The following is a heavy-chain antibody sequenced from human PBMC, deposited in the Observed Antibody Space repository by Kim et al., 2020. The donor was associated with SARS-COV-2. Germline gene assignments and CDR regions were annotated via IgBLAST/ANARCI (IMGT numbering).Heavy chain of an antibody. Sequence: KGRFTISRDNSKNTLYLQMNSLSAEDTAVYYCAKDVWSSVAAAGAEYFQHWGQGTLVTVSS. CDR3: AKDVWSSVAAAGAEYFQH. V-gene: IGHV3-23*01. J-gene: IGHJ1*01. D-gene: IGHD6-13*01.